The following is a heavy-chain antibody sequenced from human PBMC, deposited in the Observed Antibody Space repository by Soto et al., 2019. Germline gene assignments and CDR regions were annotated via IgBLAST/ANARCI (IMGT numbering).Heavy chain of an antibody. CDR3: ARYDFWSGYPSDY. CDR1: GFTFSSYA. CDR2: ISGSGGST. D-gene: IGHD3-3*01. V-gene: IGHV3-23*01. Sequence: EVQLLESGGGLVQPGGSLRISCAASGFTFSSYAMSWVRQAPGKGLEWVSAISGSGGSTYYADSVKGRFTISRDNSKNTLYLQMNSLRAEDTAVYYCARYDFWSGYPSDYWGQGTLVTVSS. J-gene: IGHJ4*02.